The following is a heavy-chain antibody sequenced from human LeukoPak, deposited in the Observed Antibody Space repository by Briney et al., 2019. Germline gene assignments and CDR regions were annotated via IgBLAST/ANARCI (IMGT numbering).Heavy chain of an antibody. CDR1: GGTFTIYA. Sequence: ASVNLSFKASGGTFTIYAISWVRQAPGQGLEWMGGIIPIFGTANYAQKFQGRVTITADESTSTDYLELSSLPSNATAMYYYARFGRFGDPPPFDYWGQGTLVTVSS. D-gene: IGHD3-10*01. J-gene: IGHJ4*02. CDR3: ARFGRFGDPPPFDY. CDR2: IIPIFGTA. V-gene: IGHV1-69*13.